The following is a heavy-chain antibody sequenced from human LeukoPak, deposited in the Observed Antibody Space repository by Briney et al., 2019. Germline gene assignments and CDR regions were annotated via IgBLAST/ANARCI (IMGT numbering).Heavy chain of an antibody. V-gene: IGHV4-39*01. CDR1: GGSISSSSYY. CDR3: ARPYSSSSDLDY. J-gene: IGHJ4*02. CDR2: IYYSGST. D-gene: IGHD6-6*01. Sequence: PSETLSLTCTVSGGSISSSSYYWGWIRQPPGKGLEWIGSIYYSGSTYYNPSLKSRVTISVDTSKNQFSLKLSSVTAADTAVYYCARPYSSSSDLDYWGQGTLVTVSS.